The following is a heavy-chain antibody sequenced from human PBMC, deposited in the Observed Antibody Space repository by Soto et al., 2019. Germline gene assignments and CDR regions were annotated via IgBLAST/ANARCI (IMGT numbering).Heavy chain of an antibody. V-gene: IGHV3-33*01. Sequence: PGGSLRLSCAASGFTFSNYGMHWVRQAPGKGLEWVAIIWHDGNNKYYADSVRGRFIISRDNSKNRLYLQMNSLRAEDTAVCYCASDLVGASDSYGLDVWGQGTPVTVSS. CDR1: GFTFSNYG. CDR3: ASDLVGASDSYGLDV. D-gene: IGHD1-26*01. J-gene: IGHJ6*02. CDR2: IWHDGNNK.